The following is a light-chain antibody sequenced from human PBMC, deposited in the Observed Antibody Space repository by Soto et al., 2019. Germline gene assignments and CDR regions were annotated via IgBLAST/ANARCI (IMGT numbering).Light chain of an antibody. V-gene: IGKV3-20*01. CDR2: AAS. J-gene: IGKJ1*01. Sequence: DIVLTQSPGTLSLSPGERATLSCRARQRISSNYLGWYQQKPGQAPRLLIYAASSRATGIPDRFSGRGSGTDFTLTISRLEPEDFAVYYCQDYGSSPQTFGQGTKVDIK. CDR1: QRISSNY. CDR3: QDYGSSPQT.